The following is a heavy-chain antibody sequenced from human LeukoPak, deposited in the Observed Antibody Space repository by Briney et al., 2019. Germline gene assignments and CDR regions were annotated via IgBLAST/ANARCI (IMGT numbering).Heavy chain of an antibody. CDR1: GYTFTSYD. Sequence: ASVKVSCKASGYTFTSYDINWVRQAPGQGLEWMGWMNPNSGNTGYAQKFQGRVTMTRNTSISTAYMELSSLRSEDTAVYYCARVLGSVVTQHDAFDIWGQGTMVTVSS. V-gene: IGHV1-8*01. CDR2: MNPNSGNT. J-gene: IGHJ3*02. D-gene: IGHD4-23*01. CDR3: ARVLGSVVTQHDAFDI.